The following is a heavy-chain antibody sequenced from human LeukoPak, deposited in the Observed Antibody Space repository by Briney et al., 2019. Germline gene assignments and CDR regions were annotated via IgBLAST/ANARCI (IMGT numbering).Heavy chain of an antibody. CDR3: ARDFGSRGLGASDY. Sequence: ASVTVSCKASGYTFTNFDINWVRQAPGQGLEWMGWINPNSGGTNYSQKFQGRVTMTRDTSISTAYMELNRLRSDDTAVYYCARDFGSRGLGASDYWGQGTLVTVSS. CDR1: GYTFTNFD. CDR2: INPNSGGT. D-gene: IGHD1-26*01. V-gene: IGHV1-2*02. J-gene: IGHJ4*02.